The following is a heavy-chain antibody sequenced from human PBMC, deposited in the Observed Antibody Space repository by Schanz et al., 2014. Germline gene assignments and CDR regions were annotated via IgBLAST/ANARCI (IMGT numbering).Heavy chain of an antibody. CDR2: ISHNTFYT. CDR3: AKALGLRPFDY. Sequence: QVQLVESGGGLVKPGGSLRLSCAASGFTFTDYYISWIRQAPGMGLEWVSYISHNTFYTDYADSVKGRFTISRDNAKNSLYLQMNGLRPEDTAFYYCAKALGLRPFDYWGQGTLVTVSS. CDR1: GFTFTDYY. V-gene: IGHV3-11*05. J-gene: IGHJ4*02. D-gene: IGHD2-21*01.